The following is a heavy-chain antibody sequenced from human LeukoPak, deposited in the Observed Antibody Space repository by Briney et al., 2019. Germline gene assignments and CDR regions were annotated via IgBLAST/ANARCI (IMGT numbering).Heavy chain of an antibody. CDR3: ARARGRTGSHRWFDP. J-gene: IGHJ5*02. CDR2: IIPILGIA. D-gene: IGHD1-1*01. Sequence: SVKVSCKASGGTFSSYAISWVRQAPGQGLEWMGRIIPILGIANYAQKFQGRVTITADKSTSTAYMELSSLRSEDTAVYYCARARGRTGSHRWFDPWGQGTLVTASS. V-gene: IGHV1-69*04. CDR1: GGTFSSYA.